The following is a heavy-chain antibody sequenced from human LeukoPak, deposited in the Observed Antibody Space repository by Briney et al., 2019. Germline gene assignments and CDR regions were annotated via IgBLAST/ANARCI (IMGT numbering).Heavy chain of an antibody. CDR2: INPNSGGT. D-gene: IGHD4-17*01. Sequence: ASVTVSCKASGYTFTGYYMHWVRQAPGQGLEWMGWINPNSGGTNYAQKFQGRVTMTRDTSISTAYMELSRLRSDDTAVYYCAREESSDYGDYDYWGQGTLVTVSS. CDR3: AREESSDYGDYDY. V-gene: IGHV1-2*02. CDR1: GYTFTGYY. J-gene: IGHJ4*02.